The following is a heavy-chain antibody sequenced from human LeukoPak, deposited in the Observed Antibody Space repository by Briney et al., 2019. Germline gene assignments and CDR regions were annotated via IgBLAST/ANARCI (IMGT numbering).Heavy chain of an antibody. D-gene: IGHD3-9*01. CDR1: GFTFSNYA. CDR2: IFSSDSTI. J-gene: IGHJ4*02. CDR3: ARDHDWAFDY. Sequence: AGGSLRLSCAASGFTFSNYAMNWVRQAPGRGLEWVSHIFSSDSTIGYADSVKGRFTISRDNAKNSLYLQMNNLRDEDTAVYYCARDHDWAFDYWGQGTLVTVSS. V-gene: IGHV3-48*02.